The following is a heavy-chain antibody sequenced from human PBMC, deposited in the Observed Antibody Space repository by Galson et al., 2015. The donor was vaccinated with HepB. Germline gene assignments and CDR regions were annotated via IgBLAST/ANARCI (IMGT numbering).Heavy chain of an antibody. J-gene: IGHJ6*03. CDR2: ASGSGYST. D-gene: IGHD7-27*01. CDR3: TRHPGSTYYYYYLDV. V-gene: IGHV3-23*01. CDR1: GFTFSSYA. Sequence: SLRLSCAASGFTFSSYAMSWVRQAPGKGLEWVSAASGSGYSTYYADSVKGCFTISRDNSKNTLSLQMSSLKGEDTAVYYCTRHPGSTYYYYYLDVWGKGTTVTVSS.